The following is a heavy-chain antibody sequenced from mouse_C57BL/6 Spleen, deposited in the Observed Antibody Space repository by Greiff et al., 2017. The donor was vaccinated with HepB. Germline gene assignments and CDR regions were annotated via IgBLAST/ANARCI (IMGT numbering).Heavy chain of an antibody. Sequence: QVQLQQSGAELVRPGSSVKLSCKASGYTFTSYWMHWVKQRPIQGLEWIGNIDPSDSETRYNQTFKDKATLTVDKSSSTAYMQLSSLTSEDSAVYYCARGGCDYGGPWFAYWGQGTLVTVSA. CDR2: IDPSDSET. J-gene: IGHJ3*01. D-gene: IGHD2-4*01. V-gene: IGHV1-52*01. CDR1: GYTFTSYW. CDR3: ARGGCDYGGPWFAY.